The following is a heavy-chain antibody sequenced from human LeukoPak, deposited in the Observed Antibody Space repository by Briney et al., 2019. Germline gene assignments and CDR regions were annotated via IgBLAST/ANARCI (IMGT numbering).Heavy chain of an antibody. D-gene: IGHD6-13*01. Sequence: PSETLSLTCTVSGGSISTYYGNWIRQPPGKGLEWIGYIYYSGATNYNPSLKSRVTISVDTSKNQFSLKLSSVTAADTAVYYCARGVYIAAAQYGFWGQGTLVTVSS. CDR3: ARGVYIAAAQYGF. V-gene: IGHV4-59*01. J-gene: IGHJ4*02. CDR2: IYYSGAT. CDR1: GGSISTYY.